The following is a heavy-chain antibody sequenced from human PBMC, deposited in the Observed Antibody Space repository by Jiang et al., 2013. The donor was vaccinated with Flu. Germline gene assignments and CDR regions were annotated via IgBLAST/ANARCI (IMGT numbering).Heavy chain of an antibody. V-gene: IGHV1-69*01. Sequence: FSSYAISWVRQAPGQGLEWMGGIIPIFGTANYAQKFQGRVTITADESTSTAYMELSSLRSEDTAVYYCASHPPQQLVSYFDYWGQGTLVTVSS. D-gene: IGHD6-13*01. CDR1: FSSYA. CDR3: ASHPPQQLVSYFDY. CDR2: IIPIFGTA. J-gene: IGHJ4*02.